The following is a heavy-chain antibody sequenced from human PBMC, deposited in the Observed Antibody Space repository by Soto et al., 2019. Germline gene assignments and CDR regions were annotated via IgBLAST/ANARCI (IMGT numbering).Heavy chain of an antibody. J-gene: IGHJ4*02. CDR1: GFAFSDYY. D-gene: IGHD1-26*01. Sequence: PGGSLRLSCEASGFAFSDYYMSWIRQAPGRGLEWVSYVHTGGAVKFYRESVKGRFTISRDNSKTSLSLRMFSLRAEDTAMYYCARVFRRLPVFYFGLWGQGALVTVSS. CDR3: ARVFRRLPVFYFGL. CDR2: VHTGGAVK. V-gene: IGHV3-11*01.